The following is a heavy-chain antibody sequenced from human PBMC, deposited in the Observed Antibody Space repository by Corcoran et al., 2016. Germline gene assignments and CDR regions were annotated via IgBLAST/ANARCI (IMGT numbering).Heavy chain of an antibody. CDR2: ISAYNGNT. V-gene: IGHV1-18*01. D-gene: IGHD2-15*01. J-gene: IGHJ4*02. CDR1: GYTFTSYG. Sequence: QVQLVQSGAEVKKPGASVKVSCKASGYTFTSYGISWVRQAPGQGLEWMGWISAYNGNTNYARKLQGRVTMTTDTSTSTAYMELRSLRSDDTAVYYCARADCSGGSCYLFDYWGQGTLVTVSS. CDR3: ARADCSGGSCYLFDY.